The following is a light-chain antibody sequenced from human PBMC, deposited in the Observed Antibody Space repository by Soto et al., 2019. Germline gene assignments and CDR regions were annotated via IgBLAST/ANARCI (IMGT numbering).Light chain of an antibody. Sequence: EIVMTQSPATLSVSPGERATLSCRASQSVSSYLAWYQQKPGQAPRLLIYGASNRATGIPDRFSGSGSGTEFTLTISRLEPEDFAVYYCQQYGSSGTFGQGTKVDIK. CDR1: QSVSSY. CDR2: GAS. V-gene: IGKV3-20*01. J-gene: IGKJ1*01. CDR3: QQYGSSGT.